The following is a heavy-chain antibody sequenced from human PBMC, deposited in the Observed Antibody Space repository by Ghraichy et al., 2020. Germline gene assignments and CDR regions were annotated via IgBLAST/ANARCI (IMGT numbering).Heavy chain of an antibody. V-gene: IGHV4-39*01. J-gene: IGHJ4*01. CDR3: AEGTDYGDYEGFDY. Sequence: SQTLSLTCTVSGGSISSSSYYWGWIPQPPGKGLEWIGSIYYSGSTFYNPSLKSRVTISVDTSKNQFSLKLSSVTAADTAVYYCAEGTDYGDYEGFDYWGHGTLVTVSS. D-gene: IGHD4-17*01. CDR1: GGSISSSSYY. CDR2: IYYSGST.